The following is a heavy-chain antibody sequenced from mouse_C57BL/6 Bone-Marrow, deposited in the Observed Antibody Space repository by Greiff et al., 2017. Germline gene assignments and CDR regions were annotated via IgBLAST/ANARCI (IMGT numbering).Heavy chain of an antibody. CDR1: GYTFTSYW. D-gene: IGHD2-2*01. Sequence: QVQLQQPGAELVKPGASVKMSCKASGYTFTSYWITWVKQRPGQGLEWIGDIYPGSGYTNYNEKFKGKATLTADKSSSTAYMQLSSLTSEDSAVYFCARVDAGYHLYALDYWGQGTSVTVSS. V-gene: IGHV1-55*01. CDR3: ARVDAGYHLYALDY. CDR2: IYPGSGYT. J-gene: IGHJ4*01.